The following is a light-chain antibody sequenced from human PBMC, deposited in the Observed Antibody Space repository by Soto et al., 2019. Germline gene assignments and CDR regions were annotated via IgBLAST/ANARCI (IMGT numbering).Light chain of an antibody. J-gene: IGKJ1*01. CDR2: DAS. CDR1: QTISSW. Sequence: DIQMTQSPSTLSGSVGDRVTITCRASQTISSWLAWYQQKPGKAPKLLIYDASSLESGVPSRFSGSGSGTEFTLTISSLQPDDFATYYCQQYNSQSTFGQGTKVDIK. CDR3: QQYNSQST. V-gene: IGKV1-5*01.